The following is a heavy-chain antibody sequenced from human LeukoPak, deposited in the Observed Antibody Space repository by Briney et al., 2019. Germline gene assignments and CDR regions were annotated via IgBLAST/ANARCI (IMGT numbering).Heavy chain of an antibody. CDR1: GFTVSNYD. Sequence: GGSLRLSCTASGFTVSNYDIHWVRRAPGNGLEWVAFIQYDESNKYYADSVKGRFTISIDNSKNTLYLLMNSLRAEDTAVYYCAKVSGVGSSWSPFDYWGQGTLVTVSS. J-gene: IGHJ4*02. D-gene: IGHD6-13*01. CDR2: IQYDESNK. CDR3: AKVSGVGSSWSPFDY. V-gene: IGHV3-30*02.